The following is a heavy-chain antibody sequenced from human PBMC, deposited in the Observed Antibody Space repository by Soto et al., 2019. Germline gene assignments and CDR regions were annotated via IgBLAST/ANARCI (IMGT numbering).Heavy chain of an antibody. CDR1: GGTFSSYT. CDR2: IIPILGIA. D-gene: IGHD3-10*01. Sequence: QVQLVQSGAEVKKPGSSVKVSCKASGGTFSSYTISWVRQAPGQGLEWMGRIIPILGIANYAQKFQGRVTITADKSTSTAYMELSSLRSEDTAVYYCARLGIYGSGTRTSFDPWGQGTLVTVSS. V-gene: IGHV1-69*02. CDR3: ARLGIYGSGTRTSFDP. J-gene: IGHJ5*02.